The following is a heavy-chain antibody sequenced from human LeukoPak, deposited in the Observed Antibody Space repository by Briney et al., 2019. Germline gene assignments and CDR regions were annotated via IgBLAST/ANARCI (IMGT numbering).Heavy chain of an antibody. Sequence: GRSLRLSCAAVGFTFSTYGMHWVRQAPRKGLEWGAVISYDGRNKYNVDSVKGRFTISRDNSKNTLYLEKNSLRDEDTAVYYCARARCSGGSCTDYYGMDVWGQGTTVTVSS. CDR3: ARARCSGGSCTDYYGMDV. V-gene: IGHV3-30*03. J-gene: IGHJ6*02. CDR2: ISYDGRNK. D-gene: IGHD2-15*01. CDR1: GFTFSTYG.